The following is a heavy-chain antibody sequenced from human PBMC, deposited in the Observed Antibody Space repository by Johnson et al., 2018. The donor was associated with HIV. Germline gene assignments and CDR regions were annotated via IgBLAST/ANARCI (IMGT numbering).Heavy chain of an antibody. V-gene: IGHV3-53*01. CDR1: GFTVSSNY. Sequence: MLLVESGGGLIQPGGSLRLSCAASGFTVSSNYMSWVRQAPGKGLEWVSVIYSGDSTYYADSVKGRFTTSRDNSKNTLYLQMNSLRAEDTAVYYCARDGAIAAPDAFDIWGQGTMVTVSS. CDR3: ARDGAIAAPDAFDI. CDR2: IYSGDST. D-gene: IGHD6-13*01. J-gene: IGHJ3*02.